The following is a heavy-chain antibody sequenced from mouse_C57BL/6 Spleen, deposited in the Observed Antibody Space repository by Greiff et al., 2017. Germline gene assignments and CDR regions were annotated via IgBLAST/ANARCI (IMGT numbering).Heavy chain of an antibody. V-gene: IGHV1-61*01. CDR3: ARDGNYDYAMGY. J-gene: IGHJ4*01. Sequence: QVQLQQPGAELVRPGSSVKLSCKASGYTFTSYWMDWVKQRPGQGLEWIGNIYPSDSETHYNQKFKDKATLTVDKSSSTAYMQLSSLTSEDSAVYYCARDGNYDYAMGYWGQGTSVTVSS. CDR1: GYTFTSYW. CDR2: IYPSDSET. D-gene: IGHD2-1*01.